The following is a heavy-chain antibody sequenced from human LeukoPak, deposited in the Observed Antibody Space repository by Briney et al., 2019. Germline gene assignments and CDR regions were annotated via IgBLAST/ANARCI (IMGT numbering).Heavy chain of an antibody. J-gene: IGHJ4*02. CDR3: AREHTTVTSLLDY. CDR2: IWYDGNNK. D-gene: IGHD4-17*01. CDR1: GFTFNSYG. V-gene: IGHV3-33*01. Sequence: GGSLRLSCAASGFTFNSYGIHWVRQAPGKGLEWVVVIWYDGNNKYYADSVKGRFTISRDSSKNTMYLQMNSLRAEDTAVYYCAREHTTVTSLLDYWGQGTLVTVSS.